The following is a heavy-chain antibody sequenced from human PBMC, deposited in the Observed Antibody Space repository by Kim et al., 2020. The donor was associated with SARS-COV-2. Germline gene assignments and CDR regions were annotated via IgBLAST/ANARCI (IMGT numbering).Heavy chain of an antibody. CDR3: ARDREAVALDY. V-gene: IGHV3-30*04. CDR1: GFTFSSYA. J-gene: IGHJ4*02. D-gene: IGHD6-19*01. Sequence: GGSLRLSCAASGFTFSSYAMHWVRQAPGKGLEWVAVISYDGSNKYYADSVKGRFTISRDNSKNTLYLQMNSLRAEDTAVYYCARDREAVALDYWGQGTL. CDR2: ISYDGSNK.